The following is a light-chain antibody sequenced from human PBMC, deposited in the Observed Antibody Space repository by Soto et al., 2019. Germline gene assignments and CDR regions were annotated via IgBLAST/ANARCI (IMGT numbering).Light chain of an antibody. J-gene: IGKJ4*01. CDR3: QRYNNWPLT. Sequence: EMVMTQAPATLSVAPGERATPFCRASQSVSRNLAWHQQKPGQAPRLLIYGVSTRATGVPARFSGSRSGPEFTLTINSLQSEDFAIYYCQRYNNWPLTFGGGTKVDIK. V-gene: IGKV3-15*01. CDR2: GVS. CDR1: QSVSRN.